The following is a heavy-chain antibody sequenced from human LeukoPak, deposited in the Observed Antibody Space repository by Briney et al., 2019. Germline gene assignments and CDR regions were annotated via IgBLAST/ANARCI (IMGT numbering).Heavy chain of an antibody. Sequence: GGSLRLSCAASGFTFSSYAMSWVRKAQGQGLERVSAIRASGSSTFYADSVKGRFTISRDNSKNTLYLQMHSLRAEDTAVYYCAKLAAGGGGWFDPWGQGTLVTVSS. D-gene: IGHD6-13*01. CDR2: IRASGSST. CDR3: AKLAAGGGGWFDP. CDR1: GFTFSSYA. V-gene: IGHV3-23*01. J-gene: IGHJ5*02.